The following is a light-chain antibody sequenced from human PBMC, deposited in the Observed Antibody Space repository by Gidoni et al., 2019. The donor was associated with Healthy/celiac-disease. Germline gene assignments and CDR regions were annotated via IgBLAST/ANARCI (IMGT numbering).Light chain of an antibody. CDR2: GAS. CDR1: QSVSSSY. J-gene: IGKJ1*01. Sequence: EIVFTQSPGTLSLSPGERATLSCRASQSVSSSYLAWYQQKSGQAPRLLIYGASSRATGIPDRFSGSGSGTDFTLTISRLEPEDFAVYYCQQYGSSPTFGQGTKVEIK. CDR3: QQYGSSPT. V-gene: IGKV3-20*01.